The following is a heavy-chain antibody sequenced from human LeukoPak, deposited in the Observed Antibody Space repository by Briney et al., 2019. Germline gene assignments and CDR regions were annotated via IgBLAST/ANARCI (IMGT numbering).Heavy chain of an antibody. D-gene: IGHD5-24*01. J-gene: IGHJ4*02. CDR3: VVQFWPADY. Sequence: PSETLSLTCAVYGGPFSGYYWSWIRQPPGKGLEWIGEISHSGSTKYNPSLKSRVAVSVDTSKNQFSLKLSSVTAADTAVYYCVVQFWPADYWGQGTLVTVSS. CDR1: GGPFSGYY. CDR2: ISHSGST. V-gene: IGHV4-34*01.